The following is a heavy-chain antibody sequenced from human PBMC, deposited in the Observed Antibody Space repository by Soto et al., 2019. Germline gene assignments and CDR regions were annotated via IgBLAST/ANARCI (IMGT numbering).Heavy chain of an antibody. V-gene: IGHV3-30*18. D-gene: IGHD2-2*01. Sequence: GGSLRLSCAASGFTFSSYGMHWVRQAPGKELKRVAVISYDGSIKYYADYVKGRFTISRDNSKNTLYLQMNSLRAEDMAVYYCAKFPSGGCISTSCLSTAYDDEDDYWGQGTLVTVSS. CDR1: GFTFSSYG. CDR2: ISYDGSIK. CDR3: AKFPSGGCISTSCLSTAYDDEDDY. J-gene: IGHJ4*02.